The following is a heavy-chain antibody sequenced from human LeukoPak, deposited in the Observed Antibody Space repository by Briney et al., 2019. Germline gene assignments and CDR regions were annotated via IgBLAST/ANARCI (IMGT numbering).Heavy chain of an antibody. J-gene: IGHJ6*03. CDR1: GGSISSSSYY. CDR2: IYYSGST. D-gene: IGHD5-18*01. CDR3: ARVGGDSYGYGYYYMDV. V-gene: IGHV4-39*07. Sequence: PSETLSLTCTVSGGSISSSSYYWGWIRQPPGKGLEWIGSIYYSGSTYYNPSLKSRVTISVDTSKNQFSLKLSSVTAADTAVYYCARVGGDSYGYGYYYMDVWGKGTTVTVSS.